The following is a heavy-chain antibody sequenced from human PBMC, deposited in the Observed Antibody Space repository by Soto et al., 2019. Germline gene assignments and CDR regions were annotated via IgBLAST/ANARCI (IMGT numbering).Heavy chain of an antibody. D-gene: IGHD4-17*01. CDR1: GYSFTLYW. CDR3: ARPANTVADHFDL. J-gene: IGHJ4*02. Sequence: GLSLKISCLVSGYSFTLYWIRCVGQMPGKGLEWMGIIYPSDSDTRYSPSFQGQVTISADQSINTAYLQWDSLKASDTAIYYCARPANTVADHFDLWGQGTPVTVSS. V-gene: IGHV5-51*01. CDR2: IYPSDSDT.